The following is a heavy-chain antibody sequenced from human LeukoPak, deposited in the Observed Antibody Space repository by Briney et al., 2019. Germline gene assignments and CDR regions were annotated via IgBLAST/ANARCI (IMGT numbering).Heavy chain of an antibody. J-gene: IGHJ4*02. CDR2: ISGSGGST. V-gene: IGHV3-23*01. D-gene: IGHD3-22*01. Sequence: PGGSLRLSCAASGFTFSSYAMSLVRQAPGKGLEWVSAISGSGGSTYYADSVKGRFTISRDNSKNTLYLQMNSLRAEDTAVYYCAKVESRVTMIVVVTRDYYFDYWGQGTLVTVSS. CDR3: AKVESRVTMIVVVTRDYYFDY. CDR1: GFTFSSYA.